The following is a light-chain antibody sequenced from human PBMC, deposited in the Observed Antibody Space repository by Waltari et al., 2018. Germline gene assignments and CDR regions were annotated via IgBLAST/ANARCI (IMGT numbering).Light chain of an antibody. Sequence: QSALTQPASVYGSPGQSITISCPGTSSDVGGYNYVSWYQQHPGKAPNLMIYEVSNRPSGVSNRFSGSKSGDTASLTISGLQAEDEADYYCSSYTSSSTPVVFGGGTKLTVI. CDR2: EVS. J-gene: IGLJ2*01. CDR3: SSYTSSSTPVV. V-gene: IGLV2-14*01. CDR1: SSDVGGYNY.